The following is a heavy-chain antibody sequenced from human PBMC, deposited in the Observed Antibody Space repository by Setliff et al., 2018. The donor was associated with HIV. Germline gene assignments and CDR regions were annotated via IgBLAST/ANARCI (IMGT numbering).Heavy chain of an antibody. J-gene: IGHJ4*02. Sequence: SETLSLTCTVSGGSVSTSTYYWGWIRQPPGKGLEYIGTLSYRGTTHYNPSLKSRIALSIDSSKNQFSLNLHFVTATDSALYYCATTRPISTGYPGFFDSWGQGIVVTVSS. D-gene: IGHD3-9*01. CDR3: ATTRPISTGYPGFFDS. V-gene: IGHV4-39*01. CDR2: LSYRGTT. CDR1: GGSVSTSTYY.